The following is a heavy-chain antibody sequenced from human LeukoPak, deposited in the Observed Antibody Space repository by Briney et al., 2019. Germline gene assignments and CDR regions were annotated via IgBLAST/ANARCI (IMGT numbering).Heavy chain of an antibody. Sequence: NPGGSLRLSCAASGFTFSSYSINWVRQAPGKGLEWVSSISTSSSYIFYADSLKGRFTISRDNAKNSLYLQMNSLRTEDTAVYYCARDGHSIIPSCYLPFYGMDVWGQGTTVTVSS. CDR2: ISTSSSYI. CDR1: GFTFSSYS. D-gene: IGHD2-2*01. J-gene: IGHJ6*02. V-gene: IGHV3-21*01. CDR3: ARDGHSIIPSCYLPFYGMDV.